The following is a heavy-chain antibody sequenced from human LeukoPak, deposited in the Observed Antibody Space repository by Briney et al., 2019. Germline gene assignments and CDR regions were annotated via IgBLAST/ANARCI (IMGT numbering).Heavy chain of an antibody. J-gene: IGHJ6*02. CDR2: ISSSSSYI. CDR1: GFTFSSYS. V-gene: IGHV3-21*01. Sequence: PGGSLRLSCAASGFTFSSYSMNWVRRAPGKGLEWVSSISSSSSYIYYADSVKGRFTISRDNAKNSLYLQMNSLRAEDTAVYYCARGGLISYGMDVWAKGPRSPSP. D-gene: IGHD2-15*01. CDR3: ARGGLISYGMDV.